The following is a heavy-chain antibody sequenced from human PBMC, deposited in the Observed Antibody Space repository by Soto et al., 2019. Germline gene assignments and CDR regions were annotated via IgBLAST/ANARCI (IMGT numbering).Heavy chain of an antibody. J-gene: IGHJ4*02. D-gene: IGHD6-6*01. V-gene: IGHV4-4*07. CDR2: IYASGST. Sequence: QVQLQESGPGLVKPSETLSLTCTVSGGSNSTYYWSWIRQPAGKGLEWIGRIYASGSTDYNPSLKSRITRSVDTSRMQFSLNLSSVTAADTAVYYCARAESMGARAFAYWGQGTLVTVSS. CDR3: ARAESMGARAFAY. CDR1: GGSNSTYY.